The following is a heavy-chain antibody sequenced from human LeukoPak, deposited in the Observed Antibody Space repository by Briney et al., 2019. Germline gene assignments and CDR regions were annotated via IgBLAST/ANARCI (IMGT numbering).Heavy chain of an antibody. J-gene: IGHJ6*02. CDR3: ASSEAYDFWSGYPKAYYGMDV. D-gene: IGHD3-3*01. CDR2: ISGSGGST. CDR1: GFTFSSYA. Sequence: GSLRLSCAASGFTFSSYAMSWVRQAPGKGLEWVSAISGSGGSTYYADSVKGRFTISRDNSKNTLYLQMNSLRAEDTAVYYCASSEAYDFWSGYPKAYYGMDVWGQGTTVTVSS. V-gene: IGHV3-23*01.